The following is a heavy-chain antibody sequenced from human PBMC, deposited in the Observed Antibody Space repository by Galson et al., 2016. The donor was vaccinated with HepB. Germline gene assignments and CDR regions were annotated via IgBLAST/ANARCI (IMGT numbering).Heavy chain of an antibody. CDR3: VRGTLGYLDH. D-gene: IGHD6-13*01. CDR1: GFILTNNF. CDR2: IYSGGST. Sequence: YLRLSCAASGFILTNNFMNWVRQAPGKGLEWVSVIYSGGSTYYADSVKGRFTMSRDESKKMLYLQMNNLRAEDTALYYCVRGTLGYLDHWGQGTPVTVSS. V-gene: IGHV3-53*01. J-gene: IGHJ4*02.